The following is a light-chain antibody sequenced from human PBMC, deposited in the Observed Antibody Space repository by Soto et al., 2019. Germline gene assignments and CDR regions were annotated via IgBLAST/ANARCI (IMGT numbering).Light chain of an antibody. J-gene: IGKJ1*01. CDR2: GAS. Sequence: EIVLSQSPGTLSLSAGERATLSCRTSQSVSSSYLAWYQQKPGQAPRLLIYGASSRATGIPDRFSGSGSGTDFTLTISRLEPEYFAVYYCQQYGSSPETFGQGTKVDIK. CDR3: QQYGSSPET. V-gene: IGKV3-20*01. CDR1: QSVSSSY.